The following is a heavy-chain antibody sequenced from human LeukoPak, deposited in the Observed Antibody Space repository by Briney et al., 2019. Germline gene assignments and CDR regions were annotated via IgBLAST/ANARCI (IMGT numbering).Heavy chain of an antibody. J-gene: IGHJ4*02. D-gene: IGHD5-12*01. CDR1: GFTFSSYW. CDR3: ARDVLGYIVATSPFDY. Sequence: GGSLRLSCEASGFTFSSYWMSWVRQAPGKGLEWVANIKQDGSEKYYVDSVKGRFTISRDNAKNSLYLQMNSLRAEDTAVYYCARDVLGYIVATSPFDYWGQGTLVTVSS. V-gene: IGHV3-7*01. CDR2: IKQDGSEK.